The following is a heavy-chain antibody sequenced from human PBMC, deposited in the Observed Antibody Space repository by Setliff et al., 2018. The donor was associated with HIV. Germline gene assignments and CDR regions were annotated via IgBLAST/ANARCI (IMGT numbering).Heavy chain of an antibody. J-gene: IGHJ4*02. V-gene: IGHV4-34*01. CDR1: GESLSDYY. CDR2: INHNKSS. D-gene: IGHD5-18*01. Sequence: SETLSLTCAVYGESLSDYYWSWIRQPPGKGLEWIGEINHNKSSDYNPSLKSRVTISIDTFKNQFSMKLYSVTAADTAVYYCARDQKGYSYGYFDSWGQGTLVTVSS. CDR3: ARDQKGYSYGYFDS.